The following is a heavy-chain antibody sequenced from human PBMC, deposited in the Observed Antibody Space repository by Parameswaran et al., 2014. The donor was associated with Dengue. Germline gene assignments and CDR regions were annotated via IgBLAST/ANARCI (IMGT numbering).Heavy chain of an antibody. Sequence: RWIRQPPGKGLEWVGRIKSKTDGGTTDYAAPVKGRFTISRDDSKNTLYLQMNSLKTEDTAVYYCTTDGFTVMDYDFWSGYYTYFDYWGQGTLVTVSS. D-gene: IGHD3-3*01. CDR2: IKSKTDGGTT. J-gene: IGHJ4*02. V-gene: IGHV3-15*01. CDR3: TTDGFTVMDYDFWSGYYTYFDY.